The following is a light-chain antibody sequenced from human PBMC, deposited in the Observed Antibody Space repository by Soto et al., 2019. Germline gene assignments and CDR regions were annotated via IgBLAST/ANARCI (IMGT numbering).Light chain of an antibody. J-gene: IGKJ1*01. Sequence: ALRMPPSPSSFSASTGDRVTITCRASQGISSYLAWYQQKPGKAPKLLIYAASTLQSGVPSRFSGSGSGTDFTLTISCLQSEDFATYYCQQYYSYPRTFGQGTKVEIK. CDR2: AAS. V-gene: IGKV1-8*01. CDR1: QGISSY. CDR3: QQYYSYPRT.